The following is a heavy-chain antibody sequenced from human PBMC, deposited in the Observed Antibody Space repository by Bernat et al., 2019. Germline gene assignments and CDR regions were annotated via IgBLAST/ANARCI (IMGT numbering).Heavy chain of an antibody. D-gene: IGHD5-12*01. Sequence: EVQLVESGGGLVQPGGSLRLSCAASGFTFSSYEMNWVRQAPGKGLEWVSYISSSGSTIYYADSGKGRFTISRDNAKNSLYMQMNSLRAEDTAVYYCARDYGYSGYDRYYYYYMDVWGKGTTVTVSS. CDR1: GFTFSSYE. CDR3: ARDYGYSGYDRYYYYYMDV. J-gene: IGHJ6*03. CDR2: ISSSGSTI. V-gene: IGHV3-48*03.